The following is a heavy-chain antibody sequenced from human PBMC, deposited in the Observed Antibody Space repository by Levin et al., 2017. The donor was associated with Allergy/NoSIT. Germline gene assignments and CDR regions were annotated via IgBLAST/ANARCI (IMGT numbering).Heavy chain of an antibody. V-gene: IGHV3-53*01. J-gene: IGHJ4*02. CDR1: GFTVSSNY. CDR3: ARGGGGPWDILTGYYNVYFDY. Sequence: ASVKVSCAASGFTVSSNYMSWVRQAPGKGLEWVSVIYSGGSTYYADSVKGRFTISRDNSKNTLYLQMNSLRAEDTAVYYCARGGGGPWDILTGYYNVYFDYWGQGTLVTVSS. D-gene: IGHD3-9*01. CDR2: IYSGGST.